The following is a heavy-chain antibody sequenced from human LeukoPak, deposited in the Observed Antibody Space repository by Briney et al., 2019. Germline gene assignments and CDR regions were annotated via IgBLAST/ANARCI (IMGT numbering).Heavy chain of an antibody. CDR2: IKEDGGEK. D-gene: IGHD4-23*01. CDR3: ARARFETTVAALIRKKNYYYYYMDV. J-gene: IGHJ6*03. Sequence: PGGSLRLSCAASGFAFSTYCMSWVRQAPGKGLEWVANIKEDGGEKYYVDSVKGRFTISRDNARNSLYLQMNSLRVEDTAVYYCARARFETTVAALIRKKNYYYYYMDVWGKGTTVTVSS. CDR1: GFAFSTYC. V-gene: IGHV3-7*01.